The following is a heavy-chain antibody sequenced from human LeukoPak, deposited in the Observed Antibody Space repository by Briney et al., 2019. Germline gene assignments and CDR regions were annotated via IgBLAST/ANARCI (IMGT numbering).Heavy chain of an antibody. CDR3: PRQGNEYSYGYYYYHYYWDV. D-gene: IGHD5-18*01. CDR2: ICYSGST. Sequence: SETLTLTCSVSGGSINSCNYYWVWLRQPPGKGREWIGSICYSGSTYYNPSLKRRVTITVDTSKNQFSLKMSSRAAAAAAVYFCPRQGNEYSYGYYYYHYYWDVGRKGPTVSVPS. V-gene: IGHV4-39*01. J-gene: IGHJ6*03. CDR1: GGSINSCNYY.